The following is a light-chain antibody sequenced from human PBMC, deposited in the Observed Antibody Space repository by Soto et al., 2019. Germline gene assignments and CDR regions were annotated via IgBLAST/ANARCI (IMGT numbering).Light chain of an antibody. Sequence: EVVLTQSPGTLSLSPGERATLSCRASQSVSSSYLVWYQQKPGQAPRLLIYGASSRATGIPDRFSGSGSGTDFTLTISRLEPEDFAVYYCQQYDNSPQVTFGQGTRLEMK. V-gene: IGKV3-20*01. CDR2: GAS. CDR3: QQYDNSPQVT. CDR1: QSVSSSY. J-gene: IGKJ5*01.